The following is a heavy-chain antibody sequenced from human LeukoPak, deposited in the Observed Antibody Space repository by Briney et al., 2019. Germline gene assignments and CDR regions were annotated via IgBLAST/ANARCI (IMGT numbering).Heavy chain of an antibody. Sequence: SSETLSLTCTVSGGSISSGGYYWSWIRQHPGKGLEWIGYVYYSGSTYYNPSLKSRATISVDTPKNQFSLKLSSVTAADTAVYYCARAQAAAGNSLDYWGQGTLVTVSS. CDR2: VYYSGST. CDR3: ARAQAAAGNSLDY. V-gene: IGHV4-31*03. CDR1: GGSISSGGYY. J-gene: IGHJ4*02. D-gene: IGHD6-13*01.